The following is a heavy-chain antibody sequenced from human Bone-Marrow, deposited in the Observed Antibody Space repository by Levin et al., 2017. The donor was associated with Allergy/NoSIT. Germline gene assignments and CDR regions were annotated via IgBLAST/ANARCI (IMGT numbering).Heavy chain of an antibody. Sequence: SGESLKISCKASGGTFSSYAMSWVRQVPGQGLEWMGGIIPFFDTTNYAQKFQGRVTITADESTSTAYMELSGLRSEDTAVYYCASVTMGQGELTYDYYHMDVWGRGTTVSVSS. CDR1: GGTFSSYA. CDR2: IIPFFDTT. CDR3: ASVTMGQGELTYDYYHMDV. J-gene: IGHJ6*03. D-gene: IGHD3-10*01. V-gene: IGHV1-69*01.